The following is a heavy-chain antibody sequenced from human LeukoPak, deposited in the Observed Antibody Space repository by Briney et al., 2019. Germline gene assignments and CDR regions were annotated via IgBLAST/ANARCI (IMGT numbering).Heavy chain of an antibody. V-gene: IGHV1-69*13. D-gene: IGHD6-19*01. CDR3: ARGDSSGWYGSLHDFDI. Sequence: ASVKVSCKASGGTFSSYAISWVRQAPGQGLEWMGGIIPIFGTANYAQKFQGRVTITADESTSTAYMELSSLRSEDTAVYYCARGDSSGWYGSLHDFDIWGQGTMVTVSS. J-gene: IGHJ3*02. CDR2: IIPIFGTA. CDR1: GGTFSSYA.